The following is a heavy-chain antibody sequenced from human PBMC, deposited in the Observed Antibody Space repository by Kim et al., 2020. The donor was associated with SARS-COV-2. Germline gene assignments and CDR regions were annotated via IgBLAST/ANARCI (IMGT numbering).Heavy chain of an antibody. V-gene: IGHV7-4-1*02. D-gene: IGHD6-19*01. CDR3: ARDPRMGYSSGWYFGTSAPQNLDY. CDR1: GYTFTSYA. Sequence: ASVKVSCKASGYTFTSYAMNWVRQAPGQGLEWMGWINTNTGNPTYAQGFTGRFVFSLDTSVSTAYLQISSLKAEDTAVYYCARDPRMGYSSGWYFGTSAPQNLDYWGQGNLVTVSS. J-gene: IGHJ4*02. CDR2: INTNTGNP.